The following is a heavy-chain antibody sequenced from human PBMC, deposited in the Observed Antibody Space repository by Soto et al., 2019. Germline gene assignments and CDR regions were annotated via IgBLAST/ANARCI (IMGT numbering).Heavy chain of an antibody. CDR2: IYYSGST. V-gene: IGHV4-39*02. J-gene: IGHJ4*02. Sequence: SETLSLTCTVSGGSISSSSYYWGWIRQPPGKGLEWIGSIYYSGSTYYNPSLKSRVTISRDNAKNSLYLQMNSLRAEDTAVYYCARATSCYYWGQGTLVTVSS. CDR1: GGSISSSSYY. D-gene: IGHD2-2*01. CDR3: ARATSCYY.